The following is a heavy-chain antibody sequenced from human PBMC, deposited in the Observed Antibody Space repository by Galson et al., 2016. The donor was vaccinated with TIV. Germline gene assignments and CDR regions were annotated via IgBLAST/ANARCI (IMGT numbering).Heavy chain of an antibody. CDR2: IDPDDSET. D-gene: IGHD3-3*01. Sequence: QSGAEVKKPGEALKISCKGSGYPFSSWWIAWVRQMPGKGLEWTGKIDPDDSETRYSPSFQGQVTISVDKSTRTAFLQWRSPKASDTGMYYCARQAGRGYGLDVWGLGTTVIVS. J-gene: IGHJ6*02. CDR1: GYPFSSWW. CDR3: ARQAGRGYGLDV. V-gene: IGHV5-51*01.